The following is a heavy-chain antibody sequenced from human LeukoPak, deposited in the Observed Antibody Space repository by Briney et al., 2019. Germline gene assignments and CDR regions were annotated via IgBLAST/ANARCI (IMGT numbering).Heavy chain of an antibody. V-gene: IGHV3-7*01. Sequence: GGSLRLSCAASGFTFGRHWMSWVRQAPGKGLEWVAHMNQGGSETTNVDSVKGRFTISRDDAKNLVFLQMNSLRVEGTAMYYCARDGVAGGFDYWGQGILVTVSS. D-gene: IGHD6-19*01. J-gene: IGHJ4*02. CDR1: GFTFGRHW. CDR2: MNQGGSET. CDR3: ARDGVAGGFDY.